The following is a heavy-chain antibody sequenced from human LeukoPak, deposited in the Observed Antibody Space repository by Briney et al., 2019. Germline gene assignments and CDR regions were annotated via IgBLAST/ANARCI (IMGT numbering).Heavy chain of an antibody. Sequence: GGSLRLSCSASGFTFSSYAMHWVRQAPGKGLEYVSAISSNGGSTYYAVSVKGRFTISRDNSKNTLYLQMSSLRAEDTAVYYCVKFSYGDYSRWFDPWGQGTLVTVSS. CDR1: GFTFSSYA. D-gene: IGHD4-17*01. J-gene: IGHJ5*02. CDR3: VKFSYGDYSRWFDP. CDR2: ISSNGGST. V-gene: IGHV3-64D*09.